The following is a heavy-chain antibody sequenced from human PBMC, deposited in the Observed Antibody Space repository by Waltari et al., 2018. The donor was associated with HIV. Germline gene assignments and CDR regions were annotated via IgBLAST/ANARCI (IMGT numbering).Heavy chain of an antibody. CDR2: IWYDGSNK. CDR1: GFTFSSYG. Sequence: QVQLVESGGGVVQPGRSLRLSCAASGFTFSSYGRHWARQAPGKGLEWVAVIWYDGSNKYYADSVKGLFTISRDNSKNTLYLQMNSLRAEDTAVYYCAREDLLYCGGDCYPGDYWGQGTLVTVSS. V-gene: IGHV3-33*01. D-gene: IGHD2-21*02. J-gene: IGHJ4*02. CDR3: AREDLLYCGGDCYPGDY.